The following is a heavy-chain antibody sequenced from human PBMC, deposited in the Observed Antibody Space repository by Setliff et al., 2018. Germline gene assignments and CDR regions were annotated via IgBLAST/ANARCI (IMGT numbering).Heavy chain of an antibody. CDR1: GFTFSSYW. J-gene: IGHJ3*02. Sequence: PGGSLRLSCAASGFTFSSYWMSWVRQAPGKGLEWVANIKQDGSEKYYVDSVKGRFTISRDNAKNSLYLQMNSLRAEDTAVYYCARDRRPFNWGGNDAFDIWGQGTMV. D-gene: IGHD7-27*01. V-gene: IGHV3-7*01. CDR3: ARDRRPFNWGGNDAFDI. CDR2: IKQDGSEK.